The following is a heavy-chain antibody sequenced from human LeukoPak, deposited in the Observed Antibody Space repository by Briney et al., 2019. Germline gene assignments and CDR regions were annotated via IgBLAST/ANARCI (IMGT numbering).Heavy chain of an antibody. CDR3: ARVPYCGGDCYSNWFDP. Sequence: GGSLRLSCAASGFTFSSYAMSWVRQAPGKGLEWVSAISGSGGSTYYADSVKGRFTISRDNSKNTLYLQMNSLRAEDTALYYCARVPYCGGDCYSNWFDPWGQGTLVTVSS. D-gene: IGHD2-21*02. CDR1: GFTFSSYA. V-gene: IGHV3-23*01. CDR2: ISGSGGST. J-gene: IGHJ5*02.